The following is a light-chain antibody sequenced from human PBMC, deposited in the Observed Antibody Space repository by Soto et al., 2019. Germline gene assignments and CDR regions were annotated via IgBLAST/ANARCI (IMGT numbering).Light chain of an antibody. V-gene: IGKV1-39*01. Sequence: DIQMTQSPSSLSASIGDRVTITCRASQRIASYLDWYQQKPGKAPKLLIYGASTLQSGVPSRFSGGGSETAFSLTSSSLQPADFATYYCQQSDTSPVTFGQGTRLEIK. J-gene: IGKJ5*01. CDR1: QRIASY. CDR2: GAS. CDR3: QQSDTSPVT.